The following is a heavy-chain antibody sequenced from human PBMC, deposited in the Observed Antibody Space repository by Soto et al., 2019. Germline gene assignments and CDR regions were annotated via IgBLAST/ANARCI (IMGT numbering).Heavy chain of an antibody. Sequence: QLQLQESGPGLVKPSETLSLTCSVSGGSISTSSYFWGWIRQPPGKGLEWVGAVHYSGSAIYRSSPQSRVTISVDTSQNQFSLRLRSVTAADTAVYYCARHRWGSGSYSGLLDFWGQGALVTVSS. CDR1: GGSISTSSYF. CDR2: VHYSGSA. CDR3: ARHRWGSGSYSGLLDF. J-gene: IGHJ4*02. V-gene: IGHV4-39*01. D-gene: IGHD3-10*01.